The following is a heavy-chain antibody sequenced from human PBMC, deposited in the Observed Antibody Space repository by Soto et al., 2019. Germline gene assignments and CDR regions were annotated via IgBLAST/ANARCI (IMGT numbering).Heavy chain of an antibody. V-gene: IGHV4-39*01. D-gene: IGHD2-15*01. CDR1: GGSISSSPYY. J-gene: IGHJ3*02. Sequence: QLQLQESGPGLVKPSETLSLTCTVSGGSISSSPYYWGWIRQPPGKGLEWIGSISYSGTTYYNPSLQSRVTISVATSQTHFSLKLSSVTAADTAVYHCARHADRGDYSRAFDIWGQGTMVTVSS. CDR3: ARHADRGDYSRAFDI. CDR2: ISYSGTT.